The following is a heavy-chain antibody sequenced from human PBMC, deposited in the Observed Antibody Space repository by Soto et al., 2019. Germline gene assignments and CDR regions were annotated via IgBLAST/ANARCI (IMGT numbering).Heavy chain of an antibody. CDR1: GGTFSSYA. D-gene: IGHD3-10*01. CDR3: ARDLHLRVGPGVWFDP. Sequence: KVSCKASGGTFSSYAISWVRQAPGQGLEWMGGIIPIFGTANYAQKFQGRVTITADESTSTAYMELSSLRSEDTAVYYCARDLHLRVGPGVWFDPWGQGTLVTVSS. CDR2: IIPIFGTA. V-gene: IGHV1-69*01. J-gene: IGHJ5*02.